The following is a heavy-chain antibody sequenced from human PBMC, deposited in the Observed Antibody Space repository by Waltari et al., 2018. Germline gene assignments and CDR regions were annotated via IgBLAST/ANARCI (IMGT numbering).Heavy chain of an antibody. Sequence: QVQLVQSGAEVKKPGASVKVSCKVSGYTLTELSMHWVRQAPGKGLEWMGIINPSGGSTSYAQKFQGRVTMTRDTSTSTVYMELSSLRSEDTAVYYCARSGYDFYYWGQGTLVTVSS. CDR3: ARSGYDFYY. V-gene: IGHV1-46*01. D-gene: IGHD5-12*01. CDR2: INPSGGST. CDR1: GYTLTELS. J-gene: IGHJ4*02.